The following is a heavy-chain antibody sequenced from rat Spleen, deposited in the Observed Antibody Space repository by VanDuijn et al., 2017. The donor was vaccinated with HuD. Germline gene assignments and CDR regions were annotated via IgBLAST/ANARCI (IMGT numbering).Heavy chain of an antibody. CDR2: LNKDSRTI. V-gene: IGHV4-2*01. CDR1: GFNFNDYW. J-gene: IGHJ2*01. D-gene: IGHD1-7*01. CDR3: ARGPSYGSYLDYFDY. Sequence: EVKLVESGGGLVQPGRSLKLSCAASGFNFNDYWMGWVRQAPGKGLEWIGELNKDSRTINYIPSLKDKFTISRDNAQNTLYLQMSKLGSEDTAIYYCARGPSYGSYLDYFDYWGQGVMVTVSS.